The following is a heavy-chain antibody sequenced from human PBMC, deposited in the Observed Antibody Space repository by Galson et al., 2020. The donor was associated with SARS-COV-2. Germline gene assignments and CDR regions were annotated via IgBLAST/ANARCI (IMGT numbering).Heavy chain of an antibody. J-gene: IGHJ2*01. V-gene: IGHV3-30*03. D-gene: IGHD2-15*01. Sequence: GESLKISCAASGFTFSSYVMHWVRQAPGKGLEWVAVISYDGSNKYYADSVKGRFTISRDNSKNTLYLQMNSLRAEDTAVYYCASGYCSGGSCYSQDWYFDLWGRGTLVTVSS. CDR2: ISYDGSNK. CDR3: ASGYCSGGSCYSQDWYFDL. CDR1: GFTFSSYV.